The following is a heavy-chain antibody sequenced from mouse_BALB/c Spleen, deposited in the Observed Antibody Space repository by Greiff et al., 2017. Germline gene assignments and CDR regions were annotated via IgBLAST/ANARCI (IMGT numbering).Heavy chain of an antibody. CDR2: INPSTGYT. CDR3: ARGMITSPYYFDY. J-gene: IGHJ2*01. Sequence: VKLVESGAELAKPGASVKMSCKASGYTFTSYWMHWVKQRPGQGLEWIGYINPSTGYTEYNQKFKDKATLTADKSSSTAYMQLSSLTSEDSAVYYCARGMITSPYYFDYWGQGTTLTVSS. CDR1: GYTFTSYW. D-gene: IGHD2-4*01. V-gene: IGHV1-7*01.